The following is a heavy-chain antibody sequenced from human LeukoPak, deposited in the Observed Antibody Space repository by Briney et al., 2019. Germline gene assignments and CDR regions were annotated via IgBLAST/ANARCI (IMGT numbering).Heavy chain of an antibody. D-gene: IGHD3-3*01. CDR3: AREDLWGDYHYMDV. CDR1: GGSISSYY. Sequence: SETLSLTCTVSGGSISSYYWSWIRQPPGKGLEWIGYIYYSGSTNYNPSLKSRVTISVDTSKNQFSLKLSSVTAADTAVYYCAREDLWGDYHYMDVWGKGTTVTVSS. J-gene: IGHJ6*03. V-gene: IGHV4-59*12. CDR2: IYYSGST.